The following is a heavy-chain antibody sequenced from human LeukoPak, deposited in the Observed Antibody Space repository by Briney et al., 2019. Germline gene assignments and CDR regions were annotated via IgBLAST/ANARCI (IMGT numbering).Heavy chain of an antibody. Sequence: PSETLSLTCTVSGGSISSYYWSWIRQPPGKGLEWIGYIYYSGSTNYNPSLKSRVTISVDTSKSQFSLKLSSVTAADTAVYYCARGGYGSGYYFDYWGQGTLVTVSS. D-gene: IGHD3-10*01. CDR2: IYYSGST. CDR1: GGSISSYY. V-gene: IGHV4-59*01. CDR3: ARGGYGSGYYFDY. J-gene: IGHJ4*02.